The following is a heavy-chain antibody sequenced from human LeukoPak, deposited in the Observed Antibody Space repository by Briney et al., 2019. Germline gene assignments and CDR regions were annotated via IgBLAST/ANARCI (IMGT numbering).Heavy chain of an antibody. CDR3: ATGGEWNDVLPFDY. V-gene: IGHV1-24*01. D-gene: IGHD1-1*01. CDR2: FDPEDGET. J-gene: IGHJ4*02. Sequence: ASVKVSCKVPGYTLTELSMHWVRQAPGKGLEWMGGFDPEDGETIYAQKFQGRVTMTEDTSTDTAYMELSSLRSEDTAVYYCATGGEWNDVLPFDYWGQGTLVTVSS. CDR1: GYTLTELS.